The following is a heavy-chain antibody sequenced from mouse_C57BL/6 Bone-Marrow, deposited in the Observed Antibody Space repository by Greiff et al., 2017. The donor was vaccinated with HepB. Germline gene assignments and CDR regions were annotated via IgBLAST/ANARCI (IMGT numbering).Heavy chain of an antibody. CDR3: TFYYYGSSSQYFDV. CDR2: IDPENGDT. CDR1: GFNIKDDY. Sequence: VQPQQSGAELVRPGASVKLSCTASGFNIKDDYMHWVKQRPEQGLEWIGWIDPENGDTEYASKFQGKATITADTSSNTAYLQLSSLTSEDTAVYYCTFYYYGSSSQYFDVWGTGTTVTVSS. D-gene: IGHD1-1*01. J-gene: IGHJ1*03. V-gene: IGHV14-4*01.